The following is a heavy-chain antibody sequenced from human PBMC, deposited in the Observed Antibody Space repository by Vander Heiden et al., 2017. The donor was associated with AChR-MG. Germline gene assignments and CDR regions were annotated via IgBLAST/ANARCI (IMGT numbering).Heavy chain of an antibody. CDR1: GYTFSTYA. J-gene: IGHJ4*02. CDR3: ARGDQYWVENLTNQRSYYFHY. CDR2: ISTKTGNP. Sequence: QVQLVQSGSELKQPGASVTVSCKASGYTFSTYAINWVRHAPGQGLEWMGWISTKTGNPTYAQGFRGRFVFSLDTSVSTAYLHISSLSADDTAVYYCARGDQYWVENLTNQRSYYFHYWGQGTLVTVSS. V-gene: IGHV7-4-1*02. D-gene: IGHD2-15*01.